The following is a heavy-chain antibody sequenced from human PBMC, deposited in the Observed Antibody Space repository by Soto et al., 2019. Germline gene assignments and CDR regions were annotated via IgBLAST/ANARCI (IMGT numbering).Heavy chain of an antibody. CDR1: GYSFTSYW. CDR3: ARNRITGTTPYYYYYMDV. Sequence: LGESLKISCKGSGYSFTSYWIGWVRQVPWKGLEWMGIIYPGDSDTRYSPSFQGQVTISADKSTSTAYLQWSSLKASDTAMYYCARNRITGTTPYYYYYMDVWGKGTTVTVSS. CDR2: IYPGDSDT. J-gene: IGHJ6*03. D-gene: IGHD1-7*01. V-gene: IGHV5-51*01.